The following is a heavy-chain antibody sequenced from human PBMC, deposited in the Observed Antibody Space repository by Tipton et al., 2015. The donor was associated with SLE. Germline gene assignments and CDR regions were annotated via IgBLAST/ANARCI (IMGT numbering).Heavy chain of an antibody. J-gene: IGHJ4*02. CDR2: IYTSGST. Sequence: TLSLTCTVSGGSISSGSYYWSWIRQPAGKGLEWIGRIYTSGSTNYNPSLKSRVTISVDTSKNQFSLKLSSVTAADTAVYYCARSGDGYKLFDYWGQGTLVTVSS. V-gene: IGHV4-61*02. CDR1: GGSISSGSYY. D-gene: IGHD5-24*01. CDR3: ARSGDGYKLFDY.